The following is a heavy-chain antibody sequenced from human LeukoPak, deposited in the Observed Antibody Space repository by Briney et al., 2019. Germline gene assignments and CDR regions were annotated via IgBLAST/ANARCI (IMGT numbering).Heavy chain of an antibody. CDR1: GFSFRDFW. CDR2: INQGGSVK. Sequence: GGSLRLSCAASGFSFRDFWMTWVRQAPGKGLEWVANINQGGSVKYYVDSVKGRFTISRDDAESSLYVQMNSLRDEDAAVYYCARFGYSGWNLEYWGQGTLVTVSS. CDR3: ARFGYSGWNLEY. V-gene: IGHV3-7*01. J-gene: IGHJ4*02. D-gene: IGHD6-19*01.